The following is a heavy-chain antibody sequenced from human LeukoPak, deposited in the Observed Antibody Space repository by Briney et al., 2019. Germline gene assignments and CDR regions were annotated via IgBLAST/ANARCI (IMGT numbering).Heavy chain of an antibody. CDR3: AKVRGSGSLGPYYFDY. CDR1: GFTFSSYG. Sequence: GGSLRLSCAASGFTFSSYGMHWVRQAPGKGVEWVAFIRYEGSNKYYADSVKGRFTISRDNSENTLYLQMNSLRAEDTAVYYCAKVRGSGSLGPYYFDYWGQGTLVTVSS. CDR2: IRYEGSNK. V-gene: IGHV3-30*02. D-gene: IGHD3-10*01. J-gene: IGHJ4*02.